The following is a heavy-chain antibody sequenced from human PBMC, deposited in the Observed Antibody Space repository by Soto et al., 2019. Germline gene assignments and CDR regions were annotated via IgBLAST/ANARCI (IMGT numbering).Heavy chain of an antibody. V-gene: IGHV4-59*08. D-gene: IGHD3-3*01. CDR1: GGSISSYY. Sequence: PSETLSLTCTVSGGSISSYYWTWIRQPPGKGLEWIGYLYYSGRTNYNPSLKSRVTISGATSKPQFSLNLNSVTAADTAVYYCARLEWYFHYLYVWGKGSTVTVSS. CDR3: ARLEWYFHYLYV. CDR2: LYYSGRT. J-gene: IGHJ6*03.